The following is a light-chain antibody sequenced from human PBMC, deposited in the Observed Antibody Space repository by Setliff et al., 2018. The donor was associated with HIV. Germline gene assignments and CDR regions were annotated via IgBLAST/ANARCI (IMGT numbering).Light chain of an antibody. CDR1: SSDIGTYNF. Sequence: LTQPASVSGSPGQSITISCTGSSSDIGTYNFVSWYQQYPNKAPKVVIYEVSVRPSGISNRFSGSKSGNTASLTISRLQPEDDADYYCTSYTTSSAPLVFGSGTKVTV. CDR3: TSYTTSSAPLV. V-gene: IGLV2-14*01. CDR2: EVS. J-gene: IGLJ1*01.